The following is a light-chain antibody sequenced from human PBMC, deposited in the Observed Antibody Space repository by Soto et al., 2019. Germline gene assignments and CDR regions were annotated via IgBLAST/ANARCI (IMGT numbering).Light chain of an antibody. CDR1: QSVSTN. J-gene: IGKJ5*01. CDR2: GAS. Sequence: EIVLTQSPGSLSLSPGEGATLSCRASQSVSTNVAWYQQRPGQPPKLLIFGASSRATGIPARFSGSEPGTDFTLIINRLQPEDFALYFCQHYGRGSPIAFGLGTRLEVK. CDR3: QHYGRGSPIA. V-gene: IGKV3-20*01.